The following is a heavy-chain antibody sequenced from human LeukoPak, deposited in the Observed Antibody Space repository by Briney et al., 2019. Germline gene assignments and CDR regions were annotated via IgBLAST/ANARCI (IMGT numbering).Heavy chain of an antibody. J-gene: IGHJ4*02. CDR1: GFTFSSYS. Sequence: GSLRLSCAASGFTFSSYSMIWVRQAPGKGLGGVSYISSSSSTIYYADSVKGRFTISRDNAKNSLYLQMNSLRAEDTAVYYCARAVGYCSSSICYRFDYWGQGTLVTVSS. D-gene: IGHD2-2*01. CDR3: ARAVGYCSSSICYRFDY. CDR2: ISSSSSTI. V-gene: IGHV3-48*01.